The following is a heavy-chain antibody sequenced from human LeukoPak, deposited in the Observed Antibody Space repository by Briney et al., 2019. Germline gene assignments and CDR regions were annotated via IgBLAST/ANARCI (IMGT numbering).Heavy chain of an antibody. J-gene: IGHJ4*02. Sequence: GGSLRLSCAASGFTFNSYSMNWVRQAPGKGLEWVSSISSSSSYIYYADSVKGRFTISRDNAKNSLYLQMNSLRAEDTAVYYCTIGYCTNGVCGIFDYWGQGTLVTVSS. CDR1: GFTFNSYS. D-gene: IGHD2-8*01. V-gene: IGHV3-21*04. CDR2: ISSSSSYI. CDR3: TIGYCTNGVCGIFDY.